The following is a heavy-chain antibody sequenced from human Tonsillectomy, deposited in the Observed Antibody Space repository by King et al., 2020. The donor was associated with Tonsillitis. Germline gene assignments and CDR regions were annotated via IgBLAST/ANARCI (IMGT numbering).Heavy chain of an antibody. CDR2: IYHSGST. J-gene: IGHJ2*01. CDR3: ASSVSRGFLESDWYFDL. V-gene: IGHV4-38-2*02. Sequence: QLQESGPGLVKPSETLSLTCTVSGYSISSGYYWGWIRQPPGKGLEWIGSIYHSGSTYYNPSLKSRVTISVDTSKNQFSLKLSSVTAADTAVYYCASSVSRGFLESDWYFDLWGRGTLVTVSS. CDR1: GYSISSGYY. D-gene: IGHD3-3*01.